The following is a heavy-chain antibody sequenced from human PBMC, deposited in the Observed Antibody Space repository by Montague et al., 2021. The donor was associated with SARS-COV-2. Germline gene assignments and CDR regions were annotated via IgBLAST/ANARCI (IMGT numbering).Heavy chain of an antibody. CDR2: LHLTGNT. D-gene: IGHD1-26*01. J-gene: IGHJ4*02. CDR3: ARECLILGAGTQWTFGF. CDR1: GGSISSHY. V-gene: IGHV4-59*11. Sequence: SETLSLTCSVSGGSISSHYWCWIRQPPGRGLEWIGSLHLTGNTNSNPSLSSRLTISVDTSKNQFSLKLTSVTAADTAMYFCARECLILGAGTQWTFGFWGQGTLVTVSS.